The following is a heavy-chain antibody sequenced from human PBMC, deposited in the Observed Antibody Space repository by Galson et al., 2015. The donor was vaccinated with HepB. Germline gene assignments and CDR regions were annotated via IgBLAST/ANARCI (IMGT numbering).Heavy chain of an antibody. CDR1: GFTFGDYA. V-gene: IGHV3-49*04. D-gene: IGHD3-16*02. CDR3: TRVAGDPVWGSYRYRASRHERFDY. J-gene: IGHJ4*02. Sequence: SLRLSCAASGFTFGDYAMSWVRQAPGKGLEWVGFIRSKAYGGTTEYAASVKGRFTISRDDSKSIAYLQMNSLKTEDTAVYYCTRVAGDPVWGSYRYRASRHERFDYWGQGTLVTVSS. CDR2: IRSKAYGGTT.